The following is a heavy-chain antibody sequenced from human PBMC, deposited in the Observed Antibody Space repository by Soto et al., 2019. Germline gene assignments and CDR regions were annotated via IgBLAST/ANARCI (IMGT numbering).Heavy chain of an antibody. J-gene: IGHJ4*02. D-gene: IGHD3-22*01. V-gene: IGHV3-48*03. CDR1: GFTFGSYE. CDR2: IDTSGSAT. CDR3: ARDYETSPYYGALDY. Sequence: PGGSLRLSCAVSGFTFGSYEMNWVRQAPGKGLEWVAYIDTSGSATYYADSVKGRFTISRDNAKNSVYLQMDSLRVEDTAIFYCARDYETSPYYGALDYWGQGTLVTVSS.